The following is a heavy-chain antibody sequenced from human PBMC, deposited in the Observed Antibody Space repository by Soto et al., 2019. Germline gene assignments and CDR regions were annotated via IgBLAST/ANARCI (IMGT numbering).Heavy chain of an antibody. J-gene: IGHJ4*02. D-gene: IGHD5-18*01. CDR1: GFSLSTSGMR. V-gene: IGHV2-70*04. Sequence: SGPTLVNPTPPLTLTCTFSGFSLSTSGMRVSWIRQPPGKALEWLARIDWDDDKFYSTSLKTRLTISKDTSKNQVVLTMTNMDPVDTATYYCARMKAMVIDYWGQGTLVTVSS. CDR3: ARMKAMVIDY. CDR2: IDWDDDK.